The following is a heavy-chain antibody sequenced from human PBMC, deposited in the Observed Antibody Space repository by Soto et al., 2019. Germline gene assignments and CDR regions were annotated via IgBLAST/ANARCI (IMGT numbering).Heavy chain of an antibody. CDR1: GGSISSGDYY. D-gene: IGHD3-10*01. Sequence: SETLSLTCTVSGGSISSGDYYWSWIRQPPGKGLEWIGYIYYSGSTYYNPSLKSRVTISVDTCKNQFSLKLSSVTAADTAVYYCARWWFGEFFDYWGQGTLVTVSS. J-gene: IGHJ4*02. V-gene: IGHV4-30-4*01. CDR2: IYYSGST. CDR3: ARWWFGEFFDY.